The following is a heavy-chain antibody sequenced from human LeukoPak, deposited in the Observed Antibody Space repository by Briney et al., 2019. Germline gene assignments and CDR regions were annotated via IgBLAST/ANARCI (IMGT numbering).Heavy chain of an antibody. J-gene: IGHJ3*02. D-gene: IGHD5-18*01. CDR3: AIDVRRGYSQHDAFDI. CDR2: ISNSGNNI. Sequence: GGSLRLSCAASGCTFSDYYMTWIRQAPGKGLEWVAYISNSGNNIYYADSVKGRFTISRDNTKNSLYVQMNSVSEVDERGYYCAIDVRRGYSQHDAFDIWGQGTMVTVSS. CDR1: GCTFSDYY. V-gene: IGHV3-11*01.